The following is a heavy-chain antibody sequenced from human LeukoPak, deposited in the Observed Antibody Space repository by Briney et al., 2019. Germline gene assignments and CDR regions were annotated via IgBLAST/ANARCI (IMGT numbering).Heavy chain of an antibody. D-gene: IGHD3-22*01. CDR3: ATGDDSSGHPLDY. CDR2: MNPNSGNT. Sequence: GASVKVSCKASGYTFTSYDINWVRQATGQGLEWMGWMNPNSGNTGYAQKFQGRVTMTRNTSISTAYMELSSLRSEDTAVYYCATGDDSSGHPLDYWGQGTLVTISS. CDR1: GYTFTSYD. V-gene: IGHV1-8*01. J-gene: IGHJ4*02.